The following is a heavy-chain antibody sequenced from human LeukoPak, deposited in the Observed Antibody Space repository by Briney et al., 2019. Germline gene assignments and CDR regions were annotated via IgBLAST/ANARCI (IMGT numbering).Heavy chain of an antibody. J-gene: IGHJ3*02. CDR3: ARATYYDSSGYYLVEYAFDI. Sequence: GASVKVSCKASGYTFTSYGISWARQAPGQGLEWMGWISAYNGNTNYAQKLQGRVTMTTDTSTSTAYMELRSLRSDDTAVYYCARATYYDSSGYYLVEYAFDIWGQGTMVTVSS. CDR2: ISAYNGNT. V-gene: IGHV1-18*01. CDR1: GYTFTSYG. D-gene: IGHD3-22*01.